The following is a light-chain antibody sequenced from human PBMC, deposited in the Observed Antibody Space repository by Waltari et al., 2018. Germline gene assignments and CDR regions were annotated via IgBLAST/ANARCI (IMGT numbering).Light chain of an antibody. CDR3: SVWDASVNGVI. V-gene: IGLV1-36*01. J-gene: IGLJ2*01. Sequence: QSVLTQPPSVSEATRQRVTISCSGSSSNIGRNGVNWYQKIPGKAPKLLIYFDDLLPSGVSDRFSASKSGTSASLAISGLQSDDDADYYCSVWDASVNGVIFGGGTRLTVL. CDR2: FDD. CDR1: SSNIGRNG.